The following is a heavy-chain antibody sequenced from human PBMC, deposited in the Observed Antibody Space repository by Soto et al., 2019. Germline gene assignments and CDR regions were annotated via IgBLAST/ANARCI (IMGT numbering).Heavy chain of an antibody. CDR1: GGTFSSYA. CDR2: IIPIFGTA. J-gene: IGHJ6*02. CDR3: ARERSAARPTYYYYGMDV. Sequence: ASVKVSCKASGGTFSSYAISWVRQAPGQGLEWMGGIIPIFGTANYAQKFQGRVTITADESTSTAYMELSSLRSEDTAVYYCARERSAARPTYYYYGMDVWGQGTTVTVS. D-gene: IGHD6-6*01. V-gene: IGHV1-69*13.